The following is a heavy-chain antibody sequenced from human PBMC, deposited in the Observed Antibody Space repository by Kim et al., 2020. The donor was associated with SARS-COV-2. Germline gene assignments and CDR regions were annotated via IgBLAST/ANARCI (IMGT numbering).Heavy chain of an antibody. CDR1: GDSVSSPNHC. Sequence: SETLSLTCTVSGDSVSSPNHCWAWIRQAPGKGLEWIGTVFASGTTHYNPSLKGRATIFIDTSKGHLSLNLRYVTASDTAIYYCARHQSSSWSFYFDSWGQGTVVTVSS. D-gene: IGHD6-13*01. CDR3: ARHQSSSWSFYFDS. CDR2: VFASGTT. J-gene: IGHJ4*02. V-gene: IGHV4-39*01.